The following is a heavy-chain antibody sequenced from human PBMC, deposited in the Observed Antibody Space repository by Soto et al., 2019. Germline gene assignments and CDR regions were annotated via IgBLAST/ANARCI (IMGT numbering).Heavy chain of an antibody. CDR3: AKESGYSYGHTQN. D-gene: IGHD5-18*01. V-gene: IGHV3-23*01. J-gene: IGHJ4*02. CDR2: ISGSGGST. Sequence: PGGSLRLSCAASGFTFSNYAMSWVRQAPGKGLEWVSTISGSGGSTYYADSVKGRFTISRDNSKNTLYLQMNSLRAEDTAVYYCAKESGYSYGHTQNWGQGTLVTVSS. CDR1: GFTFSNYA.